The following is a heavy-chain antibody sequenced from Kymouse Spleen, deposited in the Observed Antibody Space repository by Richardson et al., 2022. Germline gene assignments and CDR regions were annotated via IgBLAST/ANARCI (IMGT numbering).Heavy chain of an antibody. CDR3: ARSPGITMVRGVP. D-gene: IGHD3-10*01. CDR2: IYYSGST. J-gene: IGHJ4*02,IGHJ5*02. V-gene: IGHV4-59*01. Sequence: QVQLQESGPGLVKPSETLSLTCTVSGGSISSYYWSWIRQPPGKGLEWIGYIYYSGSTNYNPSLKSRVTISVDTSKNQFSLKLSSVTAADTAVYYCARSPGITMVRGVPWGQGTLVTVSS. CDR1: GGSISSYY.